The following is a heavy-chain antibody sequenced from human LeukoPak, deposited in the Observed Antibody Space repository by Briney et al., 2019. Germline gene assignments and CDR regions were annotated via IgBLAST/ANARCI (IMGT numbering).Heavy chain of an antibody. CDR2: IYPGDSDT. Sequence: GESLKISCKASGYTFTSYCIAWVRQMPGKGLEWMGVIYPGDSDTRYSPSLQGHVTISAYKSVTTAFLQWSSLAASDTAMYYCARSPYRGGTGMDVWGQGTTVTVSS. V-gene: IGHV5-51*01. CDR1: GYTFTSYC. J-gene: IGHJ6*02. CDR3: ARSPYRGGTGMDV. D-gene: IGHD1-1*01.